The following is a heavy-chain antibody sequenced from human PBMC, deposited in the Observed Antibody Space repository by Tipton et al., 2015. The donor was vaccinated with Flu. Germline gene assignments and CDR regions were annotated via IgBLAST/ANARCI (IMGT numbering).Heavy chain of an antibody. D-gene: IGHD2-2*01. J-gene: IGHJ4*02. CDR3: AKDKTGLDGSFQYQFDS. CDR1: GGSVRGYV. CDR2: IYDTGST. V-gene: IGHV4-59*02. Sequence: LRLSCTVSGGSVRGYVWTWIRQPPGRGLEWMGYIYDTGSTYYNPSLKGRVIMSVDTSKNQLSLKVRSVTAADTAIYYCAKDKTGLDGSFQYQFDSWGQGALVTVSS.